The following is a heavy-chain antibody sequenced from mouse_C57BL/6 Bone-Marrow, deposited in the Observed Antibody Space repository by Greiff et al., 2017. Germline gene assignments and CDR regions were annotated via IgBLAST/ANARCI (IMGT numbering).Heavy chain of an antibody. CDR2: FYPGSGSI. CDR1: GYIFTEYT. D-gene: IGHD2-4*01. Sequence: ESGAELVKPGASVKLSCKASGYIFTEYTIHWVKQRSGQGLEWLGWFYPGSGSIKYNERFKDKATFTADKSSNTVYMELSRFTSEDSEVYFCARHERYYDYEGYFDYWGQGTTLTVSS. V-gene: IGHV1-62-2*01. CDR3: ARHERYYDYEGYFDY. J-gene: IGHJ2*01.